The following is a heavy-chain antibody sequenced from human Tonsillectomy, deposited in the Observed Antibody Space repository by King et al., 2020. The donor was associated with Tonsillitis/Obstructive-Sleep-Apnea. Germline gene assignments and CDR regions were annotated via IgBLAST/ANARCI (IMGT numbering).Heavy chain of an antibody. D-gene: IGHD3-10*01. J-gene: IGHJ6*03. V-gene: IGHV3-11*01. CDR1: GFTFSDHY. CDR3: AGSVVGGSDYYYMDV. Sequence: QLVQSGGGLVKPGGSLRLFCAASGFTFSDHYMSWIRQAPGKGLEWVSYISSSGSTIYYADSVKGRFTISRDNAKNSLYLQMNSLRAEDTAVYYCAGSVVGGSDYYYMDVWGKGATGTVSS. CDR2: ISSSGSTI.